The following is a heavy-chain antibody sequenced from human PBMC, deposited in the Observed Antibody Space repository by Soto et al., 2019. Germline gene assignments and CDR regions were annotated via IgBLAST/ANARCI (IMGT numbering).Heavy chain of an antibody. CDR2: IYYSGST. Sequence: PSETLSLTCTVSGGSISSSSYYWGWIRQPPGKGLEWIGSIYYSGSTYYNPSLKSRVTISVDTSKNQFSLKLSSVTAADTAVYYCARHRSPYRAVADYWGQGTLVTVSS. CDR3: ARHRSPYRAVADY. V-gene: IGHV4-39*01. CDR1: GGSISSSSYY. D-gene: IGHD6-19*01. J-gene: IGHJ4*02.